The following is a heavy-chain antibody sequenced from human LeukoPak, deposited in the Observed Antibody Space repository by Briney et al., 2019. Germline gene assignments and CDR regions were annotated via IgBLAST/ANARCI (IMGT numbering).Heavy chain of an antibody. CDR3: ASATQLLVVPAAILGYYYYYMDV. CDR1: GYTFTSYD. V-gene: IGHV1-8*01. D-gene: IGHD2-2*01. J-gene: IGHJ6*03. CDR2: MNPNSGNT. Sequence: ASVKVSCKASGYTFTSYDINWVRQATGQGLEWMGWMNPNSGNTGYAQKFQGRVTMTRNTSISTAYMELSSLRSEDTAVYYCASATQLLVVPAAILGYYYYYMDVWGKGTTVTVSS.